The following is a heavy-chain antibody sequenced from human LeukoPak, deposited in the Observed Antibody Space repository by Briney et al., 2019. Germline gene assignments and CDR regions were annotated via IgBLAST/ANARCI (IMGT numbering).Heavy chain of an antibody. J-gene: IGHJ4*02. CDR1: GHTFTSYD. CDR3: ARGSLYCSSTSCPSN. D-gene: IGHD2-2*01. Sequence: ASVKVSCKASGHTFTSYDINWVRQATGQGLEWMGWMNPNSGNTGYAQEFQGRVTMTRNTSISTAYMELSSLRSEDTAVYYCARGSLYCSSTSCPSNWGQGTLVTVSS. V-gene: IGHV1-8*01. CDR2: MNPNSGNT.